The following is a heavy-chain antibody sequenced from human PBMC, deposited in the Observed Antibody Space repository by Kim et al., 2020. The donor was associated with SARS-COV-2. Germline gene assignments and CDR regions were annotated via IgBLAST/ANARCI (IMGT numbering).Heavy chain of an antibody. CDR1: GYTFTSYG. Sequence: ASVKVSCKASGYTFTSYGISWVRQAPGQGLEWMGWISAYNGNTNYAQKLQGRVTMTTDTSTSTAYMELRSLRSDDTAVYYCARGSEATVTTLYYYYYGMDVWGQGTTVTVSS. V-gene: IGHV1-18*01. D-gene: IGHD4-17*01. CDR3: ARGSEATVTTLYYYYYGMDV. J-gene: IGHJ6*02. CDR2: ISAYNGNT.